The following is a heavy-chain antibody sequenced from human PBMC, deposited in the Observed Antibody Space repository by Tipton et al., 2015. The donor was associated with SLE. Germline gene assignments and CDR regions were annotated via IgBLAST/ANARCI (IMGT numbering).Heavy chain of an antibody. D-gene: IGHD3-22*01. CDR2: IYHSGST. Sequence: TLSLTCAVSGGSISSTNWWSWVRQPPGKGLEWFGEIYHSGSTNYNPSLKSRVTISVDKSKNQFSLKLSSVTAADTAVYYCARANYYDSSATFDYWGQETLATVSS. V-gene: IGHV4-4*02. CDR1: GGSISSTNW. J-gene: IGHJ4*02. CDR3: ARANYYDSSATFDY.